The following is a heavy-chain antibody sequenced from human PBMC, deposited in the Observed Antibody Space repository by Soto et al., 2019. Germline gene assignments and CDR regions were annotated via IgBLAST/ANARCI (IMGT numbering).Heavy chain of an antibody. CDR2: IYYSGST. D-gene: IGHD1-20*01. J-gene: IGHJ4*02. V-gene: IGHV4-59*01. Sequence: SETLSLTCTVSGGSISSYYWSLIRQPPGKGLEWIGYIYYSGSTNYNPSLKSRVTISVDTYKNQFSLKLRSVTDADTAVYYCARARISTGFDDSCQGLRVTASS. CDR1: GGSISSYY. CDR3: ARARISTGFDD.